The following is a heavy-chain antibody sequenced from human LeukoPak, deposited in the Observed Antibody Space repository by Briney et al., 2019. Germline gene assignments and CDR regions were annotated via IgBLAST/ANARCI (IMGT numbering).Heavy chain of an antibody. CDR2: MNPNSGNT. CDR3: AKPTRGSGSFLIEY. V-gene: IGHV1-8*01. J-gene: IGHJ4*02. D-gene: IGHD1-26*01. Sequence: ASVKVSCKASGYTFTSYDINWVRQATGQGLEWMGWMNPNSGNTGYAQKFQGRVAMTRNTSISIAYMELSSLRSEDTAVYYCAKPTRGSGSFLIEYWGQGTLVTVSS. CDR1: GYTFTSYD.